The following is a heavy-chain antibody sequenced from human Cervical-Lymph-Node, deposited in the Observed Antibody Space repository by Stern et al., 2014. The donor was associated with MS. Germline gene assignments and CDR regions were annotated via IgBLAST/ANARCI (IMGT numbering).Heavy chain of an antibody. D-gene: IGHD2-15*01. Sequence: QVQLVESGPGLVKPSETLSLTCTVSAYSISSGYYWDWIRQPPGKALEWIGSIYHSGTTYYNPSLKSRVTISVDTSKNPLSLKMSSVTAADTAVYYCARVGCSGGSCPFDYWGQGTLVTVSS. CDR2: IYHSGTT. CDR3: ARVGCSGGSCPFDY. CDR1: AYSISSGYY. J-gene: IGHJ4*02. V-gene: IGHV4-38-2*02.